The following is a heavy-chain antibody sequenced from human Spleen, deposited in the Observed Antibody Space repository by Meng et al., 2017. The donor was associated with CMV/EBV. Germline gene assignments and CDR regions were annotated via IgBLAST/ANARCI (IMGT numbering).Heavy chain of an antibody. CDR2: INSDGSST. CDR1: TFTFRSYW. Sequence: GESLKISCAASTFTFRSYWMHWVRQAPGKGLVWVSRINSDGSSTNYADSVKGRFTISTDNAKNTLYLQMNSLRAEDTAVYYCAKIPYSGSPFYFDYWGQGTLVTVSS. J-gene: IGHJ4*02. CDR3: AKIPYSGSPFYFDY. V-gene: IGHV3-74*01. D-gene: IGHD6-13*01.